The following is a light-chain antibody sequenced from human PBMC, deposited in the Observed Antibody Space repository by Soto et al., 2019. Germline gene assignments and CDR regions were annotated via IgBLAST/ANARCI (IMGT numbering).Light chain of an antibody. CDR1: QSISSN. J-gene: IGKJ2*01. V-gene: IGKV3-15*01. Sequence: EIVMTQSPATLSVSPGERATLSCRASQSISSNLAWYQHKPGQAPRLLIYGASTRATAIPARFSGSGSGTEFTLTISSLQYEDFAIYYCQQYNNWPRTFGQGTKLEIK. CDR3: QQYNNWPRT. CDR2: GAS.